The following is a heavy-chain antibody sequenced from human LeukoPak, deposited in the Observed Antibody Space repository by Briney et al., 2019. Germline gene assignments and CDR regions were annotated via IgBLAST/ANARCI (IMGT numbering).Heavy chain of an antibody. CDR2: INPSSGGT. Sequence: GASVKVSCKASGYTFTGYYMHWVRQAPGQGLEWMGWINPSSGGTNYARKFQGRVTMTRDTSINIAYMELNRLRSDDTAVYYCARGYYYGSGSHYGALGYWGQGTLVTVSS. V-gene: IGHV1-2*02. D-gene: IGHD3-10*01. J-gene: IGHJ4*02. CDR3: ARGYYYGSGSHYGALGY. CDR1: GYTFTGYY.